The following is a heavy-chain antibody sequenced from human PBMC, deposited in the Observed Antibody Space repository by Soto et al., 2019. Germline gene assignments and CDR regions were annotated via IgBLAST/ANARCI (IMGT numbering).Heavy chain of an antibody. CDR2: VWYDGTNK. CDR1: GFTFRNYG. D-gene: IGHD5-12*01. J-gene: IGHJ6*02. Sequence: QVQLVESGGGVVQTGWSLRLSCVASGFTFRNYGMHWVRQAPGKGLEWVATVWYDGTNKYYADSLKGRVTIYRDNSKNTVSLQMKSLRAEDTALYYCARDGDIEGGRRPKKYAMDVWGQGTTVTVSS. CDR3: ARDGDIEGGRRPKKYAMDV. V-gene: IGHV3-33*01.